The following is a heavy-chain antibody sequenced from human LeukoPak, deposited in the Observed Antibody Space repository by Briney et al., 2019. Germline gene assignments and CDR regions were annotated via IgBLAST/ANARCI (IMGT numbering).Heavy chain of an antibody. CDR3: ARVQWLVRSAYYYYYMDV. J-gene: IGHJ6*03. CDR1: GGSISSYY. CDR2: IYTSGST. V-gene: IGHV4-4*07. D-gene: IGHD6-19*01. Sequence: SETLSLTCTVSGGSISSYYWSWIRQPAGKGLEWIGRIYTSGSTNYNPSLKSRVTMSVDTSKNQFSLKLSSVTAADTAVYYCARVQWLVRSAYYYYYMDVWGKGTTVTVFS.